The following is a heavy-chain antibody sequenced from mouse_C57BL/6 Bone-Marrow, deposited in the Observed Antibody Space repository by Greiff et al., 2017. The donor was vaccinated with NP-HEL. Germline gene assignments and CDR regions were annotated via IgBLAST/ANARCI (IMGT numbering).Heavy chain of an antibody. J-gene: IGHJ3*01. V-gene: IGHV1-55*01. D-gene: IGHD2-2*01. Sequence: QVQLKESGAELVKPGASVKMSCKASGYTFTSYWITWVKQRPGQGLEWIGDIYPGSGSTNYNEKFKSKATLTVDTSSSTAYMQLSSLTSEDSAVYYCARLGSIYYGYAWFAYWGQGTLVTVSA. CDR3: ARLGSIYYGYAWFAY. CDR1: GYTFTSYW. CDR2: IYPGSGST.